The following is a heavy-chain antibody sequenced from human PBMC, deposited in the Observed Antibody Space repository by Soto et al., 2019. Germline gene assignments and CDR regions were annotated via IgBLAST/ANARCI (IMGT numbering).Heavy chain of an antibody. J-gene: IGHJ6*02. D-gene: IGHD5-12*01. Sequence: QVQLQQWGAGLLKPSETLSLTCAVYGGSFSGYYWSWIRQPPGKGLEWIGEINHSGSTNYNPSLKSRVTRSVDTSKNQFSLKLSSVTAADTAVYYCARELGMATSYGMDVWGQGTTVTVSS. V-gene: IGHV4-34*01. CDR3: ARELGMATSYGMDV. CDR2: INHSGST. CDR1: GGSFSGYY.